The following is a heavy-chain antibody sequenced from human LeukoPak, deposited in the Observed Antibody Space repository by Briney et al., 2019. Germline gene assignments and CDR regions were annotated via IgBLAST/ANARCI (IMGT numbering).Heavy chain of an antibody. CDR3: ARLGYYYGSGSKTYYFDY. D-gene: IGHD3-10*01. J-gene: IGHJ4*02. CDR2: IYYSGST. Sequence: PSETLSLTCTVSGGSISSSSYYWGWIRQPPGKGLEWIGSIYYSGSTYYNLSLKSRVTISVDTSKNQFSQKLSSVTAADTAVYYCARLGYYYGSGSKTYYFDYWGQGTLVTVSS. CDR1: GGSISSSSYY. V-gene: IGHV4-39*01.